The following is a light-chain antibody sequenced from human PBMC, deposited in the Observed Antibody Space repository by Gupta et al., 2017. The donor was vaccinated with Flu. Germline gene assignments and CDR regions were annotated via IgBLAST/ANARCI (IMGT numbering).Light chain of an antibody. V-gene: IGKV1-8*01. CDR3: QQYDSYPRT. CDR2: AAS. Sequence: AIRITQSPSSLSASTGDRVTITCRASQGISSYLAWYQQKPGKAPKLLIYAASTLQSGVPSRFSGSGSGTDFTLTISGLHSEDFATYYCQQYDSYPRTFGQGTKVEIK. CDR1: QGISSY. J-gene: IGKJ1*01.